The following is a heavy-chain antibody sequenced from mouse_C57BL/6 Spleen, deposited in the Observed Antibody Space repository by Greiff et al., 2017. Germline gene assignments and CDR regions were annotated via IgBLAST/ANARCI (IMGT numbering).Heavy chain of an antibody. CDR1: GYTFTSYY. Sequence: QVQLQQPGAELVRPGASVKLSCKASGYTFTSYYMHWVKQRPEQGLEWIGGIDPSDSYTHYTPKFTGKATLTADTSSSTAYLQLSSLTSEDTAVYYCATVVYDYDGRFDYWGQGTTLTVSS. D-gene: IGHD2-4*01. V-gene: IGHV1-50*01. CDR3: ATVVYDYDGRFDY. CDR2: IDPSDSYT. J-gene: IGHJ2*01.